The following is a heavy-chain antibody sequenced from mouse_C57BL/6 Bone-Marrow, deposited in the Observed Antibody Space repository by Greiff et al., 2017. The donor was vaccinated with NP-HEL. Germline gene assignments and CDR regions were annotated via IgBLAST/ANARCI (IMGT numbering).Heavy chain of an antibody. CDR3: ARSIYYDYADDPFYGMDY. D-gene: IGHD2-4*01. V-gene: IGHV7-3*01. Sequence: EVKLMESGGGLVQPGGSLSLSCAASGFTFTDYSMSWVRQPPGKALEWVGFIRNKANGYTIEYSASVKGRFTISRDNSQSILYLQMNALRAEDSATYYCARSIYYDYADDPFYGMDYWGQGTSVTVSS. J-gene: IGHJ4*01. CDR2: IRNKANGYTI. CDR1: GFTFTDYS.